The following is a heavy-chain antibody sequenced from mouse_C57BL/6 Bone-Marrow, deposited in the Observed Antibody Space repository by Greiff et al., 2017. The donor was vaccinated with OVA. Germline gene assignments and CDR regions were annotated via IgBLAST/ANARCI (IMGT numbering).Heavy chain of an antibody. CDR1: GYTFTSYW. Sequence: QVHVKQSGAELVKPGASVKLSCKASGYTFTSYWMHWVKQRPGRGLEWIGRIDPNSGGTKYNEKFKSKATLTVDKPSSTAYMQLSSLTSEDSAVYYCASVYDGSYYAMDYWGQGTSVTVSS. V-gene: IGHV1-72*01. J-gene: IGHJ4*01. CDR2: IDPNSGGT. D-gene: IGHD2-3*01. CDR3: ASVYDGSYYAMDY.